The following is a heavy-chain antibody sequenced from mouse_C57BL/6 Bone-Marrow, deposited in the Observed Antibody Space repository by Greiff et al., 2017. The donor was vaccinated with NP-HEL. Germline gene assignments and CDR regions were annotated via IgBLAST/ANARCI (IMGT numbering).Heavy chain of an antibody. V-gene: IGHV5-17*01. J-gene: IGHJ3*01. CDR3: AVGPGFAY. D-gene: IGHD4-1*01. CDR2: ISSGSSTI. CDR1: GFTFSDYG. Sequence: EVKLMESGGGLVKPGGSLKLSCAASGFTFSDYGMHWVRQAPEKGLGWVAYISSGSSTIYYADTVKGRFTISRDNAKNTLFLQMTSLRSEDTAMYYCAVGPGFAYWGQGTLVTVSA.